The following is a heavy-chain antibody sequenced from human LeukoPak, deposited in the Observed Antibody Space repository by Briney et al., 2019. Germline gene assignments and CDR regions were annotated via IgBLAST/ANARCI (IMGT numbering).Heavy chain of an antibody. J-gene: IGHJ4*02. CDR2: IKQDGSER. Sequence: GGSLRLSCAASGFSFSGFSMSWVRQSPTKGLEWVANIKQDGSERYYVDSVKGRFTISRDNAKNSLSLQMNNLRVEDTAVYYCARAGSHWHYVYWGQGTVVTVSS. CDR1: GFSFSGFS. D-gene: IGHD3-10*01. CDR3: ARAGSHWHYVY. V-gene: IGHV3-7*01.